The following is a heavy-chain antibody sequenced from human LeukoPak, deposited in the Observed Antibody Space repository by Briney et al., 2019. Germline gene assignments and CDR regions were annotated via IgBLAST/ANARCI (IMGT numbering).Heavy chain of an antibody. CDR2: IYHTGST. Sequence: SETLSLTCTVSGYSISTGHYRGWIRQPPGKGLEWIGSIYHTGSTFYNPSLKSRVTMSVDTSKNQFSLKLSSVTAADTAVYYCARVLDYYGSGTYSFDYWGQGTLVTVSS. D-gene: IGHD3-10*01. CDR1: GYSISTGHY. J-gene: IGHJ4*02. V-gene: IGHV4-38-2*02. CDR3: ARVLDYYGSGTYSFDY.